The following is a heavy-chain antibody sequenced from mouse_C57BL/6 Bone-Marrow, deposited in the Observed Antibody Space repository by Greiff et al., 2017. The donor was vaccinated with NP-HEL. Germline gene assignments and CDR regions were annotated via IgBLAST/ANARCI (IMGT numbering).Heavy chain of an antibody. Sequence: QVQLKQPGAELVRPGSSVKLSCKASGYTFTSYWMHWVKQRPIQGLEWIGNIDPSDSETHYNQKFKDKATLTVDKSSSTAYMQLSSLTSEDSAVYYCARWAYYSKTDYAMDYWGQGTSVTVSS. CDR2: IDPSDSET. CDR3: ARWAYYSKTDYAMDY. V-gene: IGHV1-52*01. CDR1: GYTFTSYW. D-gene: IGHD2-5*01. J-gene: IGHJ4*01.